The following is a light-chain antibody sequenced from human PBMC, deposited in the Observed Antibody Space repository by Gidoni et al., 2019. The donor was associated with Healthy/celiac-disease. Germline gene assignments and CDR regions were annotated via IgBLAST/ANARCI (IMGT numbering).Light chain of an antibody. J-gene: IGKJ2*01. Sequence: DIVMTQSPLSLPVTPGEPASISCRSSQSLLHSNGYNYLDWYLQKPGQSPQLLIYLGSNRASGVPDRFSGSGSGTYFTLKSSRVEAEDVGVYYCMQALQTPPTFGQGTKLEIK. CDR2: LGS. V-gene: IGKV2-28*01. CDR3: MQALQTPPT. CDR1: QSLLHSNGYNY.